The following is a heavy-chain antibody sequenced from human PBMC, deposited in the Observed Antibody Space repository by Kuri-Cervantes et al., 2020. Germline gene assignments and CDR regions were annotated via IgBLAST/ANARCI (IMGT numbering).Heavy chain of an antibody. Sequence: ASVKVSCKVSGYTLTELSMHWVRQAPGQGLEWMGGIIPIFGTANYAQKFQGRVTITADESTSTAYMELSSLRSEDTAVYYCARETITGDVYNYYGMDVWGQGTTVTVSS. CDR3: ARETITGDVYNYYGMDV. J-gene: IGHJ6*02. V-gene: IGHV1-69*13. CDR2: IIPIFGTA. D-gene: IGHD7-27*01. CDR1: GYTLTELS.